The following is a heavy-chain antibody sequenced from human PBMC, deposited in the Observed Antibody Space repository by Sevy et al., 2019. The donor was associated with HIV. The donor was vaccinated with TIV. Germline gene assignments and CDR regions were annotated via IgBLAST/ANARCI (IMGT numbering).Heavy chain of an antibody. Sequence: GGSLRLSCVASEFTFKSYWMTWVRQAPGKGLEWVANINQEGSERYYVDSVRGRFTISRDNAKNSMYLQMKTLRAEDTAVYDCARTVAYGDTFPYDYGMDVWGLVTTVTVSS. CDR2: INQEGSER. V-gene: IGHV3-7*03. CDR1: EFTFKSYW. J-gene: IGHJ6*02. CDR3: ARTVAYGDTFPYDYGMDV. D-gene: IGHD4-17*01.